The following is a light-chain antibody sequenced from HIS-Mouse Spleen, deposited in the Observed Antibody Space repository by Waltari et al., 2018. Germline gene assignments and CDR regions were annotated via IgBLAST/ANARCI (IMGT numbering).Light chain of an antibody. V-gene: IGLV2-14*01. CDR2: EVS. CDR3: SSYTSSSTVV. J-gene: IGLJ2*01. CDR1: SSDVGGYTY. Sequence: QSALTQPASVSGSPGQSITISCTGPSSDVGGYTYVPWYQQHPGKAPKLMIYEVSNRPSGVSNRFSGSKSGNTASLTISGLQAEDEADYYCSSYTSSSTVVFGGGIQADRP.